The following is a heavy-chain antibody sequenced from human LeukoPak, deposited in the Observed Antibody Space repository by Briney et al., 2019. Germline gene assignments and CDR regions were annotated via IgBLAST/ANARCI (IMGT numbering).Heavy chain of an antibody. CDR1: GYTFTSYG. Sequence: GASVKVSCEASGYTFTSYGISWVRQAPGQGLEWMGWISAYNGNTNYAQKLQGRVTMTTDTSTSTAYMELRSLRSDDTAVYYCARVTMVRGVIREGSDYWGQGTLVTVSS. J-gene: IGHJ4*02. CDR3: ARVTMVRGVIREGSDY. D-gene: IGHD3-10*01. CDR2: ISAYNGNT. V-gene: IGHV1-18*01.